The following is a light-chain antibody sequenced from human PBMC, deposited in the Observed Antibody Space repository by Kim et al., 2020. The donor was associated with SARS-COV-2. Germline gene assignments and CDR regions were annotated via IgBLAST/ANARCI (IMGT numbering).Light chain of an antibody. V-gene: IGLV2-14*03. CDR3: GSYTTSTTLV. J-gene: IGLJ3*02. CDR1: SSDVGAYNY. Sequence: GQWITISCTVTSSDVGAYNYVSWYQHYPGKAPKGMIYDVNKRPSGVSNRFFGSKSGNTASLTISGLQAEDEADYYCGSYTTSTTLVFGVGTKLTVL. CDR2: DVN.